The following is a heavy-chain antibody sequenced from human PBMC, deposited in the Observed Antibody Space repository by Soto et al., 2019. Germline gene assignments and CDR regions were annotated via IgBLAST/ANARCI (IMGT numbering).Heavy chain of an antibody. Sequence: PSETLSLTCTVLGGSISSGDYYWSWIRQPPGKGLEWIGYIYYSGSTYYNPSLKSRVTISVDTSKNQFSLKLSSVTAADTAVYYCARDEGRIVGATPTKNNYYYYYGMDVWGQGTTVTVSS. CDR2: IYYSGST. CDR3: ARDEGRIVGATPTKNNYYYYYGMDV. J-gene: IGHJ6*02. V-gene: IGHV4-30-4*01. D-gene: IGHD1-26*01. CDR1: GGSISSGDYY.